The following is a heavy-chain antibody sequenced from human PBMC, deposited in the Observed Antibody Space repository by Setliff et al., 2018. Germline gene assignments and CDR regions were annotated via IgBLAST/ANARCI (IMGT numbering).Heavy chain of an antibody. J-gene: IGHJ4*01. Sequence: ASVKVSCKVSESTLTELTMYWVRQAPGKGLEWMGSFNPEDDEIIYAQKFLGRVTITEDTSTDTAYMELSSLRSEDTAVYYCATKDYDTSGYYRPFGFWGQGTLVTVSS. CDR1: ESTLTELT. CDR3: ATKDYDTSGYYRPFGF. D-gene: IGHD3-22*01. CDR2: FNPEDDEI. V-gene: IGHV1-24*01.